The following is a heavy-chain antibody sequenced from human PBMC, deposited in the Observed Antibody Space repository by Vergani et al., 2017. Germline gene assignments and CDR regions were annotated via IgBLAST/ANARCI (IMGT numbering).Heavy chain of an antibody. V-gene: IGHV3-23*01. J-gene: IGHJ4*02. CDR3: ASGTLIRYGSGSYTDY. CDR2: ISGSGGST. CDR1: GFTFSSYA. D-gene: IGHD3-10*01. Sequence: EVQLLESGGGLVQPGGSLRLSCAASGFTFSSYAMSWVRQAPGKGLEWVSAISGSGGSTYYADSVKGRFTISRDNSKNTLYLQMNSLRAEDTAVYYCASGTLIRYGSGSYTDYWGQGTLVTVSS.